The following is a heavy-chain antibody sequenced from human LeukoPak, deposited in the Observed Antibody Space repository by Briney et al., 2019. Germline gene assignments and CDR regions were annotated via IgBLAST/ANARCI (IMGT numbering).Heavy chain of an antibody. Sequence: SQTLSLTCAISGDSVSSNSVAWNWIRQSPSRGPEWQGRTYYRSKWYIDYADSVKSRITISPDTSKNQFSLQLNSMTPEDTAIYYCARGRVSAFDIWGQGTMVTVSS. V-gene: IGHV6-1*01. J-gene: IGHJ3*02. CDR1: GDSVSSNSVA. D-gene: IGHD2-8*01. CDR2: TYYRSKWYI. CDR3: ARGRVSAFDI.